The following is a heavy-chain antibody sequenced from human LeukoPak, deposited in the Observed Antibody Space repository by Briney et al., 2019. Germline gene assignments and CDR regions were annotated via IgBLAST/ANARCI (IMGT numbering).Heavy chain of an antibody. CDR2: ISYDGSNK. CDR3: ARASGSNHGSDY. V-gene: IGHV3-30*04. D-gene: IGHD1-26*01. Sequence: QAGGSLRLSCAASGFTFSNYAMHWVRQAPGKGLEWVAVISYDGSNKYYGDSVKGRFTISRDHSRNTLYLQMNSLRAEDTAVYYCARASGSNHGSDYWGQGTLVTVSS. CDR1: GFTFSNYA. J-gene: IGHJ4*02.